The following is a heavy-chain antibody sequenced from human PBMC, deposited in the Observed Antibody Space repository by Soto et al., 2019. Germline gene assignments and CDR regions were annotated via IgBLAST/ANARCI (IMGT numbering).Heavy chain of an antibody. V-gene: IGHV3-23*01. D-gene: IGHD1-1*01. J-gene: IGHJ3*02. Sequence: EVQMLESGGGLVQPGGSLRLSCAASGFMCSSYDMSWVRQAPGKGLEWVSTILVSDSTQYEDYARGRFTISRARSQNTVYLQLHSLSVGDTSVYYFAKATAPPGGALDICGQGTMVTVSS. CDR2: ILVSDST. CDR3: AKATAPPGGALDI. CDR1: GFMCSSYD.